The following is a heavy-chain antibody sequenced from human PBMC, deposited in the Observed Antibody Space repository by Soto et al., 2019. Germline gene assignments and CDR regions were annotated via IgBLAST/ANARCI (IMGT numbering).Heavy chain of an antibody. CDR3: ARVKSGSYDWFDP. J-gene: IGHJ5*02. D-gene: IGHD3-10*01. CDR1: GFTFSNYW. CDR2: INPDGGRT. V-gene: IGHV3-74*01. Sequence: EVQLVESGGGLVQPGGSLRLSCAASGFTFSNYWMHWVRQAPGKGLMWVSRINPDGGRTTYADSVKGRFAISRDNAKNTLYLQMDSLRVEDTAIYYCARVKSGSYDWFDPWGQGTLVTVSS.